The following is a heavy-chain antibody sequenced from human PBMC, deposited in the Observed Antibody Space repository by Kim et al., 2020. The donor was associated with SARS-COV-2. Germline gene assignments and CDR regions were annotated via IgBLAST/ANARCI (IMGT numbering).Heavy chain of an antibody. J-gene: IGHJ3*02. V-gene: IGHV3-21*01. CDR3: AIEAGPAFDI. Sequence: YIYYADSVKGRFTTTRTNAKNSLYLQMNSLRAEDTAVYYCAIEAGPAFDIWGQGTMVTVSS. CDR2: YI. D-gene: IGHD6-25*01.